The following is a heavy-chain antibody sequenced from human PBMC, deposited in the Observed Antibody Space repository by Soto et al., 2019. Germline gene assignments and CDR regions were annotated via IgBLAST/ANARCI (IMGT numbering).Heavy chain of an antibody. D-gene: IGHD2-2*01. Sequence: SETLSLTCTVSGGSISSGGYYWSWIRQHPGKGLEWIGYIYYSGSTYYNPSLKSRVTISVDTSKNQFSLKLSSVTAADTAVYYCARAQFELVPAAPPYGMDVWGQGTTVTVSS. V-gene: IGHV4-31*03. J-gene: IGHJ6*02. CDR3: ARAQFELVPAAPPYGMDV. CDR1: GGSISSGGYY. CDR2: IYYSGST.